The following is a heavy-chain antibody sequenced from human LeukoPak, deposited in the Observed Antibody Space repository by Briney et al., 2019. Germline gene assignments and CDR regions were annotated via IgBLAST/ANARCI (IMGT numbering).Heavy chain of an antibody. J-gene: IGHJ6*03. CDR2: INPDSGGT. CDR3: ARDPAAGTDYYYYMDV. CDR1: GCTFTGFY. Sequence: ASVKVSCKASGCTFTGFYLHWVRQAPGQGLEWMGWINPDSGGTKYAQKFQGRVTMTRDTSISTAYMELNKLRSDDTAMYYCARDPAAGTDYYYYMDVWGKGTTVTISS. D-gene: IGHD6-13*01. V-gene: IGHV1-2*02.